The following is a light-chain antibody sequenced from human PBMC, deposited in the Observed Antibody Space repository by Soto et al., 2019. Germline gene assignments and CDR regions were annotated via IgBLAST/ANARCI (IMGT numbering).Light chain of an antibody. V-gene: IGKV3-11*01. CDR3: LQRSKWVWT. CDR1: QSVSSY. CDR2: DAS. Sequence: EIVLTQSPATLSLSPGERATLSCRASQSVSSYLAWYQQKPGQAPRLLIYDASNRATGVPARFSGSGSGTDFTLTISSLEPEDFAVYYCLQRSKWVWTFGRGTKVEIK. J-gene: IGKJ1*01.